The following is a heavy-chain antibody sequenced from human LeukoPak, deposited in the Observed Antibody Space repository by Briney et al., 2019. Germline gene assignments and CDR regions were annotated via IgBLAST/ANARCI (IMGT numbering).Heavy chain of an antibody. V-gene: IGHV1-69*13. J-gene: IGHJ4*02. CDR1: GYTFTSYY. Sequence: SVKVSCKASGYTFTSYYMHWVRQAPGQGLEWMGGIIPIFGTANYAQKFQGRVTITADESTSTAYMELSSLRSEDTAVYYCASVTVDYYDSSGYYYGDYWGQGTLVTVSS. CDR2: IIPIFGTA. D-gene: IGHD3-22*01. CDR3: ASVTVDYYDSSGYYYGDY.